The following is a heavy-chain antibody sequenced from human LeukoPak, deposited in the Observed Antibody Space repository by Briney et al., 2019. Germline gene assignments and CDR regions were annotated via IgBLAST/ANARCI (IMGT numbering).Heavy chain of an antibody. CDR1: GGTFSSYA. J-gene: IGHJ6*02. CDR3: AEYSSPLRDYYYNGMDV. Sequence: SVKVSCKASGGTFSSYAISWVRQAPGQGLEWMGRIIPILGIANYAQKFQGRVTITADKSTSTAYMELSSLRSEDTAVYYCAEYSSPLRDYYYNGMDVWGQGTTISVSS. CDR2: IIPILGIA. V-gene: IGHV1-69*04. D-gene: IGHD6-13*01.